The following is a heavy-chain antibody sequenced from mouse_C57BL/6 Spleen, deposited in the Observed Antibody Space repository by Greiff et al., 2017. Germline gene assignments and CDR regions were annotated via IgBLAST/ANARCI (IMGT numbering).Heavy chain of an antibody. J-gene: IGHJ2*01. Sequence: VQLKESGGGLVQPGGSMKLSCVASGFTFSNYWMNWVRQSPEKGLEWVGQIRLKSDNYATHYAESVKGRFTISRDDSKSSVYLQMNNLRAKDTGIYYCTGANYGNYRYFDYWGQGTTLTVSS. V-gene: IGHV6-3*01. D-gene: IGHD2-1*01. CDR1: GFTFSNYW. CDR2: IRLKSDNYAT. CDR3: TGANYGNYRYFDY.